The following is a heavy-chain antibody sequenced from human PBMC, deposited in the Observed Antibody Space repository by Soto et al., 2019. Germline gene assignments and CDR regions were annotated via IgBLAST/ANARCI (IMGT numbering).Heavy chain of an antibody. V-gene: IGHV4-59*12. CDR2: IYYSGST. CDR1: GGSISSYY. Sequence: QVQLQESGPGLVKPSETLSLTCTVSGGSISSYYWSWIRQPPGKGLEWIGYIYYSGSTNYNPSLKSRVTNSVDASKNQSSQKLTSVTAADTAVYYCARGPADYVTYSYGLDGWGQGTTVTVSS. D-gene: IGHD4-17*01. J-gene: IGHJ6*02. CDR3: ARGPADYVTYSYGLDG.